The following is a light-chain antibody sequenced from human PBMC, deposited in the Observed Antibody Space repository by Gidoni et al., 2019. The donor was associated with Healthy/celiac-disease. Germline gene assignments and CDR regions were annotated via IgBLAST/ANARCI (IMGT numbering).Light chain of an antibody. CDR2: GKN. CDR3: NSRDSSGNRLG. V-gene: IGLV3-19*01. Sequence: SSELTQDPAVSVALGQTVRITCQGDSLRSYYASWYQQKPGQAPVLVIYGKNNRPSGIPDRFSGSSSGNTASLTITGAQAEDEADYYCNSRDSSGNRLGFGTGTEVTVL. J-gene: IGLJ1*01. CDR1: SLRSYY.